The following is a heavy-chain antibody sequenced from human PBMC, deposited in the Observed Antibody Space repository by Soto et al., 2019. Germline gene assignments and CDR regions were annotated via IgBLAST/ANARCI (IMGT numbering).Heavy chain of an antibody. CDR1: GVTVSYNY. Sequence: EVQLVESGGGLVQPGGSLRLSCAASGVTVSYNYMSWVRQATGKGLEWVSVIYSGGSTYYADSVKGRFTISRDNSKNTRYLKMNILRAQETAVYYCASPGGNSTFDYWGPGTLVTVSS. CDR3: ASPGGNSTFDY. CDR2: IYSGGST. V-gene: IGHV3-66*01. D-gene: IGHD2-21*02. J-gene: IGHJ4*02.